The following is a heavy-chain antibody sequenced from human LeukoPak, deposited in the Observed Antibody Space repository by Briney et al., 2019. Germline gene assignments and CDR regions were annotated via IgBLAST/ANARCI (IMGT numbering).Heavy chain of an antibody. V-gene: IGHV4-39*07. J-gene: IGHJ4*02. D-gene: IGHD5-18*01. CDR1: GGSISSSSYY. CDR3: ARSVGDSYGYSYYFDY. Sequence: NPSETLSLTCTVSGGSISSSSYYWGWIRQPPGKGLEWIGSIYYSGSTYYNPSLKSRVTISVDTSKNQFSLKLSSVTAADTAVYYCARSVGDSYGYSYYFDYWGQGTLVTVSS. CDR2: IYYSGST.